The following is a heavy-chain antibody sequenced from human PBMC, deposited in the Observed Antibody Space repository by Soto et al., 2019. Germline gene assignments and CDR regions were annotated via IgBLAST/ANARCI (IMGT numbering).Heavy chain of an antibody. J-gene: IGHJ4*02. CDR2: IIPIFGTA. Sequence: QVQLVQSGAEVKKPGSSVKVSCKASGGTFSSYSINWVRQAPGQGLEWMGEIIPIFGTANYARKFQGRVTITADEPTSTAYMELSSLRSEDTAVYYCARDGGRHSGGIDYWGQGTLVSVSS. CDR1: GGTFSSYS. CDR3: ARDGGRHSGGIDY. D-gene: IGHD1-26*01. V-gene: IGHV1-69*01.